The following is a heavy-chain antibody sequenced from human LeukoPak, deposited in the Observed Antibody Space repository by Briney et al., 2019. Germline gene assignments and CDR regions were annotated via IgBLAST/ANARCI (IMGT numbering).Heavy chain of an antibody. CDR1: GFIFNNYA. Sequence: GGSLRRSCEGSGFIFNNYAMHWVRQPPGKGLEWVSGISWNSGSIDYADSVKGRFTISRDNAKYSLYLQMNSLRVEDTAFYYCAKDNRRHYTSGPNPDSLHWGQGALVTVSS. J-gene: IGHJ4*02. D-gene: IGHD6-19*01. CDR3: AKDNRRHYTSGPNPDSLH. CDR2: ISWNSGSI. V-gene: IGHV3-9*01.